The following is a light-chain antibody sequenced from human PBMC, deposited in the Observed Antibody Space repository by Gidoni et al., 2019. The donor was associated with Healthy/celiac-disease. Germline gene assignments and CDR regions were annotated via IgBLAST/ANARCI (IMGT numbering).Light chain of an antibody. V-gene: IGKV2-28*01. Sequence: IAMTQSPLSLPVTPGEPASISCRSSQSLLHSNGYNDLDWYLQKPGQSPQLLIYLGSNRASEVPDRFSSSGSGADFTLKISRVEAGDVGVYYCMQALQTPLTFGGGTKVEIK. CDR3: MQALQTPLT. J-gene: IGKJ4*01. CDR2: LGS. CDR1: QSLLHSNGYND.